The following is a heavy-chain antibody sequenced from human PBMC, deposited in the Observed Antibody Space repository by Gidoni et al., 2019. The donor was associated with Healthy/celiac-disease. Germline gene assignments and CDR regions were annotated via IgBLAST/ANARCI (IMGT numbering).Heavy chain of an antibody. Sequence: QLQLQESGPGLVKPSETLSLTCTVSGGSISSSSYYWGWFRQPPGKGLEWIGSIYYSGSTYYNPSLKSRVTISVDTSKNQFYLKLSSVTAADTAVYYCARHRANCTGGVCRKYYYGSGWAWIYWGQGTLVTVSS. D-gene: IGHD2-8*02. V-gene: IGHV4-39*01. J-gene: IGHJ4*02. CDR1: GGSISSSSYY. CDR3: ARHRANCTGGVCRKYYYGSGWAWIY. CDR2: IYYSGST.